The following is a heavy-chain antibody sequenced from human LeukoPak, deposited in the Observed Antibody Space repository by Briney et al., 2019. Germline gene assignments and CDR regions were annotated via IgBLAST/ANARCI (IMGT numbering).Heavy chain of an antibody. D-gene: IGHD3-22*01. CDR1: GYTFTSYD. Sequence: ASVKVSCKASGYTFTSYDISWVRQAPGQGLEWMGWITTYNGNTNYAQKLQGRVTMTTDTSTSTAYMELRSLRSDDTAVYYCARYPYYYDSSGSTYSSYYFDYWGQGTLVTVSS. CDR2: ITTYNGNT. CDR3: ARYPYYYDSSGSTYSSYYFDY. J-gene: IGHJ4*02. V-gene: IGHV1-18*01.